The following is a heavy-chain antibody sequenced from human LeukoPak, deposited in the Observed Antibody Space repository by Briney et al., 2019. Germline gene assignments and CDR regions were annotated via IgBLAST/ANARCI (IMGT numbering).Heavy chain of an antibody. CDR2: IYYSGST. J-gene: IGHJ4*02. V-gene: IGHV4-59*01. CDR3: ARVGYYYDSSGYYPFDY. CDR1: GGSISSYY. D-gene: IGHD3-22*01. Sequence: SETLSLTCTVSGGSISSYYWSWIRQPPGKGLEWIGYIYYSGSTNYNPSLKSRVTISVDTSKNQFSLKLSFVTAADTAVYYCARVGYYYDSSGYYPFDYWGQGTLVTVSS.